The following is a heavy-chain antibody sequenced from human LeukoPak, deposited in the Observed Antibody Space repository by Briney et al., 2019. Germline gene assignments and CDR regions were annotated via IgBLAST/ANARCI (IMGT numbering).Heavy chain of an antibody. Sequence: GGSLTLSCAASGFTFSSYGMHWVRQAPGKGLEWVAVISYDGSNKYYADSVKGRFTISRDNSKNTLYLQMNSLRAEDTAVYYCAKDIIAAAGSRGPEYYYYYGMDRWVQGTTVTVSS. V-gene: IGHV3-30*18. J-gene: IGHJ6*02. D-gene: IGHD6-13*01. CDR2: ISYDGSNK. CDR1: GFTFSSYG. CDR3: AKDIIAAAGSRGPEYYYYYGMDR.